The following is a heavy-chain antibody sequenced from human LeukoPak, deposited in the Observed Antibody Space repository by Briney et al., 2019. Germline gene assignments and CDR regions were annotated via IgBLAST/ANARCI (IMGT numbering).Heavy chain of an antibody. CDR2: ITLSGANT. Sequence: GGSLRLSCAASGFTFSSYDMSWVRRAPGKGLEWVSSITLSGANTFYADSVMGRFTISRDNSKNTLYLQMNSLSAEDTAVYYCAKRGNPAVGHHYLDVWGEGTPVSVSS. CDR3: AKRGNPAVGHHYLDV. J-gene: IGHJ6*03. CDR1: GFTFSSYD. V-gene: IGHV3-23*01. D-gene: IGHD2-2*01.